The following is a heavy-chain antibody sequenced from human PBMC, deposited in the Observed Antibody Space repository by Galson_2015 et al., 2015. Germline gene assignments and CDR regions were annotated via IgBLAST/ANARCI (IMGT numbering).Heavy chain of an antibody. CDR1: GFTFSSYG. V-gene: IGHV3-30*18. CDR3: AKTPYPTRGIAAAVSSDY. CDR2: ISYDGSNK. D-gene: IGHD6-13*01. Sequence: SLRLSCAASGFTFSSYGMHWVRQAPGKGLEWVAVISYDGSNKYYADSVKGRFTISRDNSKNTLYLQMNSLRAEDTAVYYCAKTPYPTRGIAAAVSSDYWGQGTLVTVSS. J-gene: IGHJ4*02.